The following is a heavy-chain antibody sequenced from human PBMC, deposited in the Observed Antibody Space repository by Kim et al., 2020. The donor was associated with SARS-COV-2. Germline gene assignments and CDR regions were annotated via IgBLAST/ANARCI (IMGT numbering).Heavy chain of an antibody. D-gene: IGHD5-12*01. Sequence: GGSLRLSCAASGFTFNNYYMGWLRQAPGKGLEWLSYISRSAQTIHYADSVKGRFTISRDNAKNSLFLQMNSLRAEDTSVYYCAREADGYNSRYFDLWGRGTLVTVSS. CDR3: AREADGYNSRYFDL. CDR2: ISRSAQTI. J-gene: IGHJ2*01. CDR1: GFTFNNYY. V-gene: IGHV3-11*01.